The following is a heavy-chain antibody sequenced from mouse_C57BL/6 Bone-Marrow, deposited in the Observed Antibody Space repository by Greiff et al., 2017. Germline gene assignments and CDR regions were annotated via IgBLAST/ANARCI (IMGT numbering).Heavy chain of an antibody. CDR2: INPYNGGT. V-gene: IGHV1-19*01. D-gene: IGHD2-3*01. CDR3: ARPGYDPNWYFDV. J-gene: IGHJ1*03. CDR1: GYTFTDYY. Sequence: VQLQQSGPVLVKPGASVKMSCKASGYTFTDYYMNWVKQSHGKSLEWIGVINPYNGGTSYNQKFKGKATLTVDKSSSTAYMELNSLTSEDSAVYYCARPGYDPNWYFDVWGTGTTVTVSS.